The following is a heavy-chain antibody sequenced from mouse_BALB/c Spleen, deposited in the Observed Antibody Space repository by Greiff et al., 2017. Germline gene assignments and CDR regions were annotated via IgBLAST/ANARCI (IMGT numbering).Heavy chain of an antibody. V-gene: IGHV1-9*01. CDR1: GYTFSSYW. Sequence: VQLVESGAELMKPGASVKISCKATGYTFSSYWIEWVKQRPGHGLEWIGEILPGSGSTNYNEKFKGKATFTADTSSNTAYMQLSSLTSEDSAVYYCALITTVVRAMDYWGQGTSVTVSS. CDR2: ILPGSGST. D-gene: IGHD1-1*01. CDR3: ALITTVVRAMDY. J-gene: IGHJ4*01.